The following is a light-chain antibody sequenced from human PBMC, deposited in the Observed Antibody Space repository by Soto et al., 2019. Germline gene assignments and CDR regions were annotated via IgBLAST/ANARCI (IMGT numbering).Light chain of an antibody. V-gene: IGKV1-5*03. CDR3: QQYTSYWT. J-gene: IGKJ1*01. Sequence: ILMSQSPSSLSASIGDRVKITCRASQVLGKWLAWYQQKPGKAPKLLIHKASTLSEGVPSRFSGFGSGTEYILTISDLQPDDFGTYFCQQYTSYWTFGQGTKVEIK. CDR2: KAS. CDR1: QVLGKW.